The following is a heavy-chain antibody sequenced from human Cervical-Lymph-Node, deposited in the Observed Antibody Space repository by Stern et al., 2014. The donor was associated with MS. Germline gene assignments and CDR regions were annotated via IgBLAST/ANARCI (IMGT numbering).Heavy chain of an antibody. V-gene: IGHV4-4*02. J-gene: IGHJ3*02. CDR1: GGSISSSNW. Sequence: QVQLQESGPGLVKPSGTLSLTCAVSGGSISSSNWWSWVRQPPGKGLEWIGEISHSGSTNYNPSLKSRVTISVDKSQNQFSLKLSSGTAADTAVYYCAREGYSSSYDAFDIWGQGTMVTVSS. CDR2: ISHSGST. CDR3: AREGYSSSYDAFDI. D-gene: IGHD6-6*01.